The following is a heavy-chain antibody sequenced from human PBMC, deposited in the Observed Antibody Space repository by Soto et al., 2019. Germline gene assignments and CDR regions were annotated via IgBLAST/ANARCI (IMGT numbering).Heavy chain of an antibody. V-gene: IGHV3-30-3*01. D-gene: IGHD2-2*01. CDR2: ISYDASNK. J-gene: IGHJ4*02. CDR1: GFTFSSYA. CDR3: ARGYSSSSAAFDY. Sequence: PGGSLRLSCAASGFTFSSYAMHWVRQAPGKGLEWVAIISYDASNKYSADSVKGRFTISRDNSKNTLYLQMNSLRAEDTAVYFCARGYSSSSAAFDYWGQGT.